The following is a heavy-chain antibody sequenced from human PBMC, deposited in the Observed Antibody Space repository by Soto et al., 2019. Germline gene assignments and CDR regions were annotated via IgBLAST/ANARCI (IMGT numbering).Heavy chain of an antibody. Sequence: ASVKVSCKASGGTFSSYAISWVRQAPGQGLEWMGGIIPIFGTANYAQKFQGRVTITADESTSTAYMELSSLRSEDTAVYYCARRIEGCSGGSCYRFDYYYGMDVWGQGTTVTVSS. J-gene: IGHJ6*02. CDR1: GGTFSSYA. CDR3: ARRIEGCSGGSCYRFDYYYGMDV. V-gene: IGHV1-69*13. CDR2: IIPIFGTA. D-gene: IGHD2-15*01.